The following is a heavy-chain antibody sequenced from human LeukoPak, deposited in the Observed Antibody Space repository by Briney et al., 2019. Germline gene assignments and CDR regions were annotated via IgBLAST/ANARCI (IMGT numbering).Heavy chain of an antibody. J-gene: IGHJ4*02. CDR3: ARCPNFNFDY. Sequence: PSETLSLTCSVSGDSISSGSYYWSWIRQPAGKGLEWIGRIYTSGSTNYNPSLKSRVTISVDTSKNQFSLKLSSVTAADTAVYYCARCPNFNFDYWGQGTLVTVSS. D-gene: IGHD1-7*01. CDR1: GDSISSGSYY. V-gene: IGHV4-61*02. CDR2: IYTSGST.